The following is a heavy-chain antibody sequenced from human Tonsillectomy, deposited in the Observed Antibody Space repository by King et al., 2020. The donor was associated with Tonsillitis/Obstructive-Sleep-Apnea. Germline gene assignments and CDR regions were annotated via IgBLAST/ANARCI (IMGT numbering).Heavy chain of an antibody. CDR2: IKHDGSEK. CDR3: ARDHIFDY. CDR1: GFTFRSYW. Sequence: VQLVESGRGLVQPGGSLRLSCAASGFTFRSYWMSWVRQAPGKGLEWVATIKHDGSEKNYVDSVKGRLTISRDNARNSLYLQMNSLRAEDTAVYYCARDHIFDYWGPGTRVIVSS. V-gene: IGHV3-7*01. J-gene: IGHJ4*02.